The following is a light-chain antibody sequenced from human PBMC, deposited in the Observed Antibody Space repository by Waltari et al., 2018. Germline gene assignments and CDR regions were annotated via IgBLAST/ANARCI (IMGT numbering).Light chain of an antibody. CDR1: QSVLYRSNNKNY. CDR2: WAS. J-gene: IGKJ5*01. Sequence: DIVMTQSPDSLAVSLGERATINCKPSQSVLYRSNNKNYLAWYQQKPGQPPKLLIYWASTRESGVPDRFSGSGSGTDFTLTISSLQAEDVAVYYCQQYYTTPITFGQGTRLEIK. V-gene: IGKV4-1*01. CDR3: QQYYTTPIT.